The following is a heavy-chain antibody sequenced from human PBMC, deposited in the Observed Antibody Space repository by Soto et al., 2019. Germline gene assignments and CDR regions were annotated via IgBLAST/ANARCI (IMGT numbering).Heavy chain of an antibody. J-gene: IGHJ4*02. D-gene: IGHD3-3*01. CDR3: ARASSPIHWSGYYMGNFDY. CDR1: GFTFSSYA. Sequence: QVQLVESGGGVVQPGRSLRLSCAASGFTFSSYAMHWVRQAPGKGLEWVAVISYDGSNKYYADSVKGRFTISRDNSKNTLYLQMNSLRAEDTAVYYCARASSPIHWSGYYMGNFDYWGQGTLVTVSS. V-gene: IGHV3-30-3*01. CDR2: ISYDGSNK.